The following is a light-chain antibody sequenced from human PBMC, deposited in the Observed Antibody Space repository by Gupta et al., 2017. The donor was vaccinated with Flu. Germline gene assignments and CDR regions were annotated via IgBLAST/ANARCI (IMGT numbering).Light chain of an antibody. CDR2: DNN. V-gene: IGLV1-51*01. Sequence: QSVLTQPPPVSAAPGQKVTISCSGSSSNIGNNYVSWYQQLPGTTPKLLIYDNNKRPSGIPDRFSGSKSGTSATLGITGLQTGDEADYYCGTWDSRLSAAVFGGGTQLTVL. CDR3: GTWDSRLSAAV. CDR1: SSNIGNNY. J-gene: IGLJ7*01.